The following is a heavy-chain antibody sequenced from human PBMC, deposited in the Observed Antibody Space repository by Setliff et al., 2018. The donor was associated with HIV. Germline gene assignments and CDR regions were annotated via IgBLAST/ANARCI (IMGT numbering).Heavy chain of an antibody. CDR1: GGTFSSYA. CDR2: IIPILGIA. Sequence: SVKVSCKASGGTFSSYAISWVRQAPGQGLEWMGGIIPILGIANYAQNFKGRVTITADKSTITAYMELSSLRSEDTAVYYCARAGGGATDQAFDIWGQGTMVTVSS. D-gene: IGHD1-26*01. CDR3: ARAGGGATDQAFDI. J-gene: IGHJ3*02. V-gene: IGHV1-69*10.